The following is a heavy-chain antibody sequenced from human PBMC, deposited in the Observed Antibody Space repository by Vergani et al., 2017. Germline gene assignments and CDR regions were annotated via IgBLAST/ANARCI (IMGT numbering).Heavy chain of an antibody. CDR3: AKVKEELGYCSSTSCPLAFDY. CDR2: INPNSGGT. V-gene: IGHV1-2*02. CDR1: GYTFTGYY. Sequence: QVQLVQSGAEVKKPGASVKVSCKASGYTFTGYYMHWVRQAPGQGLEWMGWINPNSGGTNYAQKFQGRVTMTRDTSISTAYMELSRLRSDDTAVYYCAKVKEELGYCSSTSCPLAFDYWGQGTLVTVSS. J-gene: IGHJ4*02. D-gene: IGHD2-2*01.